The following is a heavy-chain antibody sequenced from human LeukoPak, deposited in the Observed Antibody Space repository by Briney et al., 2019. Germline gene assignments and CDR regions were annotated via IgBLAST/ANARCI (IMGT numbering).Heavy chain of an antibody. J-gene: IGHJ4*02. D-gene: IGHD2-21*02. V-gene: IGHV3-9*01. CDR1: GFTFSSYW. CDR2: ISWNSGSI. CDR3: AKAGGGDFPSYFDY. Sequence: GGSLRLSCAASGFTFSSYWMSWVRQAPGKGLEWVSGISWNSGSIGYADSVKGRFTISRDNAKNSLYLQMNSLRAEDTASYYCAKAGGGDFPSYFDYWGQGTLVTVSS.